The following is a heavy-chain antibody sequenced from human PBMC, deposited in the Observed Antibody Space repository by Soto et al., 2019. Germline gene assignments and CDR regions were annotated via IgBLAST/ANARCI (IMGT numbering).Heavy chain of an antibody. Sequence: SETLSLTCTVSSGSISSADYYWSWIRQPPGKGLEWIGYIYYAGSAYYNPSLKSRVTMSVDTSKNQFSLKVTSVTAADTAVYYCASGGSSNWFDPWGQGTLVTVSS. J-gene: IGHJ5*02. CDR2: IYYAGSA. D-gene: IGHD1-26*01. CDR3: ASGGSSNWFDP. CDR1: SGSISSADYY. V-gene: IGHV4-30-4*01.